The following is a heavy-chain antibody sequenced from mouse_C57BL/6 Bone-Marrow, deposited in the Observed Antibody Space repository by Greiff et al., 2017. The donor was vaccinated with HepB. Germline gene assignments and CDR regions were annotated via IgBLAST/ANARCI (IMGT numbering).Heavy chain of an antibody. CDR2: IRNKANGYTT. Sequence: EVHLVESGGGLVQPGGSLSLSCAASGFTFTDYYMSWVRQPPGKALEWLGFIRNKANGYTTEYSASVKGRFTISRDNSQSILYLQMNALRAEDSATYYCASYSAIYYGMDYWGQGTSVTVSS. V-gene: IGHV7-3*01. CDR3: ASYSAIYYGMDY. CDR1: GFTFTDYY. J-gene: IGHJ4*01.